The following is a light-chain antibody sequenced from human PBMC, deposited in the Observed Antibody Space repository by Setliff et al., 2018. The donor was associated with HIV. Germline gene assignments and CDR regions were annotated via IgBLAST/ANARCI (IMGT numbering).Light chain of an antibody. J-gene: IGLJ1*01. CDR1: SSDVGGYDY. V-gene: IGLV2-14*01. CDR2: EVS. CDR3: SSYTSSFTRV. Sequence: QSALTQPASVSGSPGQSITISCTGTSSDVGGYDYVSWYQQHPGKAPKLMIYEVSNRPSGVSNRFSGSKSGNTASLTISGLQAEDEADYYCSSYTSSFTRVFGTGTKVTGL.